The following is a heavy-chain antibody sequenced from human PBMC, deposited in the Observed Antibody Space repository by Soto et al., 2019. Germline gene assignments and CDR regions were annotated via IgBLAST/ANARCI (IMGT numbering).Heavy chain of an antibody. D-gene: IGHD6-13*01. CDR1: GFTFSDYY. CDR3: ASASSSWSGVGY. V-gene: IGHV3-11*05. CDR2: ISSSSSYT. J-gene: IGHJ4*02. Sequence: QVQLVESGGGLVKPGGSLRLSCAASGFTFSDYYMSWIRQAPGKGLEWVSYISSSSSYTNYADSVKGRFTISRDNAKNSLYLQMNSLRAEDTAVYYCASASSSWSGVGYWGQGTLVTVSS.